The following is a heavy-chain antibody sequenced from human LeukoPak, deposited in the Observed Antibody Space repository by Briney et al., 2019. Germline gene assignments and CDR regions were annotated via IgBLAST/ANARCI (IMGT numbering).Heavy chain of an antibody. CDR1: GGSISSGGYS. J-gene: IGHJ5*02. CDR3: ARTYYDYVWGVGNNWFDP. D-gene: IGHD3-16*01. CDR2: IYHSGST. Sequence: SQTLSLTCAVSGGSISSGGYSWSWIRQPPGKGLEWIGYIYHSGSTYYNPSLKSRVTISVDRPKNQFSLKLSSVTAADTAVYYCARTYYDYVWGVGNNWFDPWGQGTLVTVSS. V-gene: IGHV4-30-2*01.